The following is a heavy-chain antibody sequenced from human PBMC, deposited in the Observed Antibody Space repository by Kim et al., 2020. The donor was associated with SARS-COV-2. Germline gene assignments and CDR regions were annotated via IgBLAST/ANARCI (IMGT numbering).Heavy chain of an antibody. V-gene: IGHV1-69*13. D-gene: IGHD3-10*01. J-gene: IGHJ6*02. CDR2: IIPIFGTA. Sequence: SVKVSCKASGGTFSSYAISWVRQAPGQGLEWMGGIIPIFGTANYAQKFQGRVTITADESTSTAYMELSSLRSEDTAVYYCASQFQWYYYADVWGQGTTVTVSS. CDR1: GGTFSSYA. CDR3: ASQFQWYYYADV.